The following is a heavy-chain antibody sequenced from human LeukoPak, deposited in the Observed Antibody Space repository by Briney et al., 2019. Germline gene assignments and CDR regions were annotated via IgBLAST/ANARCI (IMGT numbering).Heavy chain of an antibody. D-gene: IGHD2-2*01. CDR3: AREGNVVVPIVVAATYYYYGMDI. Sequence: GTSVKISCKASGYALKMHGTTWVRHAPGDGGEWVGGVGGYNGDTKYAQKSQGRVTLTTDTSTTTAYMELTSLTNADSAVYYCAREGNVVVPIVVAATYYYYGMDIWGQGTTVTVS. V-gene: IGHV1-18*01. CDR1: GYALKMHG. CDR2: VGGYNGDT. J-gene: IGHJ6*02.